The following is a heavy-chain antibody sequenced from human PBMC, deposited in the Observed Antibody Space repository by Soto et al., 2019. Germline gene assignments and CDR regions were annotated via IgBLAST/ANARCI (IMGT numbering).Heavy chain of an antibody. CDR3: ATSFLLTAYYMAF. J-gene: IGHJ4*02. Sequence: PSVKVSCKLSGYTLTNLYMHWVRQAPGKGLEWMGSFDPDEGRTTYAQKFQGRVIMTDDTSTHTAYMEVSSLTSEDTAIYFCATSFLLTAYYMAFWGQGTQVTVSS. CDR2: FDPDEGRT. D-gene: IGHD3-9*01. CDR1: GYTLTNLY. V-gene: IGHV1-24*01.